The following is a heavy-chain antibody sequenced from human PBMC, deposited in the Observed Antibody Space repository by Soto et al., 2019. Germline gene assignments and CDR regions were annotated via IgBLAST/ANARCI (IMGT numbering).Heavy chain of an antibody. CDR2: TYYRSKWYN. V-gene: IGHV6-1*01. Sequence: SQTLSLTCAISGDSVSSNSAAWNWIRQAPARGLEWLGRTYYRSKWYNDYAVSVKSRITINPDTSKNQFSLQLNSVTPEDTAVYYCSRDPRSWNYDSIYYYGMDVWGQGTTVTSP. J-gene: IGHJ6*02. CDR3: SRDPRSWNYDSIYYYGMDV. CDR1: GDSVSSNSAA. D-gene: IGHD1-7*01.